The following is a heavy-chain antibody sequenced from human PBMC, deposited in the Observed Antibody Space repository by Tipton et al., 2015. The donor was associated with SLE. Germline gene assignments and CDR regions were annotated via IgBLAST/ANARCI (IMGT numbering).Heavy chain of an antibody. V-gene: IGHV4-61*09. CDR3: ARWNWSGYHGSFDI. J-gene: IGHJ3*02. CDR1: GDSISSGTHY. D-gene: IGHD3-3*01. Sequence: TLSLTCTVSGDSISSGTHYWSWIRQPAGKGLEWIGHISTSGSTNYNPSLRSRLTISLDTSRNQFLLNLNSVTAADTAVYYCARWNWSGYHGSFDIWGQGTIVTVSS. CDR2: ISTSGST.